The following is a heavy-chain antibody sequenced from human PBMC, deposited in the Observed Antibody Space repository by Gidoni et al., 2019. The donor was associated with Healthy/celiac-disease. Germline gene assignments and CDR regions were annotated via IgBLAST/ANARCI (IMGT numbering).Heavy chain of an antibody. CDR3: AKGQYYYDSSGYNDWYYFDY. J-gene: IGHJ4*02. CDR2: ISWDGGST. CDR1: GFPFDDYT. Sequence: EVQLLESGGVVVQPGGSLRLSCAASGFPFDDYTMHWVRQTPGKGLEWVSLISWDGGSTYYADSVKGRFTISRDNSKNSLYLQMNSLRTEDTALYYCAKGQYYYDSSGYNDWYYFDYWGQGTLVTVSS. D-gene: IGHD3-22*01. V-gene: IGHV3-43*01.